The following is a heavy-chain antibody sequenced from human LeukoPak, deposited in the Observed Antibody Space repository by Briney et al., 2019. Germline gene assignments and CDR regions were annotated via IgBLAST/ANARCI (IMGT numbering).Heavy chain of an antibody. CDR3: ARDPRWCGSGGSCYGGGDY. CDR2: IYYSGST. D-gene: IGHD2-15*01. Sequence: SETLSLTCTVSGGSISSSSYYWGWIRQPPGKGLEWIGSIYYSGSTYYNPSLKSRVTISVDTSRNQFSLKLSSVTAADTAVYYCARDPRWCGSGGSCYGGGDYWGQGTLVTVSS. V-gene: IGHV4-39*07. J-gene: IGHJ4*02. CDR1: GGSISSSSYY.